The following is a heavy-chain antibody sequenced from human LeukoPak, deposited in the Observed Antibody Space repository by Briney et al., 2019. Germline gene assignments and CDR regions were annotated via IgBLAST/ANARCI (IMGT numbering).Heavy chain of an antibody. CDR3: ARVSPYAKGFDP. CDR1: GFTFSDSY. V-gene: IGHV4-34*01. Sequence: PGGSLRLSCATSGFTFSDSYMSWIRQSPGKGLEWIGDISQSGRTTYNPSLSSRLSMSLDMYKNQLLLKVTSVTAADTAVYYCARVSPYAKGFDPWGQGTLVTVSS. J-gene: IGHJ5*02. CDR2: ISQSGRT. D-gene: IGHD2-2*01.